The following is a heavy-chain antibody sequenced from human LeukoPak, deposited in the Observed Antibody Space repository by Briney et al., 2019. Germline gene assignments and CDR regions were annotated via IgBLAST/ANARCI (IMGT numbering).Heavy chain of an antibody. V-gene: IGHV4-39*07. D-gene: IGHD3-22*01. Sequence: SETLSLTCAVSGGSISSSNYYWGWIRQPPGKGLEWIGTIYYSGSTYYNPSLKSRVTMSVDTSKNQFSLKLSSVTAADTAVYYCARDMASSGGFDYWGQGTLVTVSS. CDR1: GGSISSSNYY. CDR2: IYYSGST. CDR3: ARDMASSGGFDY. J-gene: IGHJ4*02.